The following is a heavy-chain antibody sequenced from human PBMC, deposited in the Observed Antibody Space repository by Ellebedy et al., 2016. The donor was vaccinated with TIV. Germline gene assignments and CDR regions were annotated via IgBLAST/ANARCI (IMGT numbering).Heavy chain of an antibody. CDR1: GGSISSNNW. Sequence: MPGGSLRLSCGVSGGSISSNNWWGWVRQPPGKGLEWIGEIYHSGNTNYNSSLKSRVTISQDKTESQFSLKCTSVTAADTAVYDCGRYYDSSGGSFFEDWGQGTLVTVSS. V-gene: IGHV4-4*02. J-gene: IGHJ4*02. D-gene: IGHD3-22*01. CDR2: IYHSGNT. CDR3: GRYYDSSGGSFFED.